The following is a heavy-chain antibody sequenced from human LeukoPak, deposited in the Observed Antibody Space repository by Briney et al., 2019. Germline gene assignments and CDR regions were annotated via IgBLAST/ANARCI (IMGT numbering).Heavy chain of an antibody. Sequence: PGRSLRLSCAASGFTFSSYAMHWVRQAPGKGLEWVAVISYDGSNKYYADSVKGRFTISRDNSKNTLYLQMSSLRAEDTAVYYCARGPGAPGVDYWGQGTLVTVSS. CDR1: GFTFSSYA. CDR3: ARGPGAPGVDY. J-gene: IGHJ4*02. CDR2: ISYDGSNK. D-gene: IGHD1-26*01. V-gene: IGHV3-30-3*01.